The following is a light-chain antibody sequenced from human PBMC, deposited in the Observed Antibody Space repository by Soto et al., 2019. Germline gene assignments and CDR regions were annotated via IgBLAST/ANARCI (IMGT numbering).Light chain of an antibody. CDR3: SSYAGSHNFV. Sequence: QSALTQPPSASGSPGQSVTISCTGTSSDVGGYNYVSWYQQHPGKAPKLMNYEVSKRPSGVPDRFSGSKSGNTASLTVSGLQAEDEGDYYCSSYAGSHNFVFGTGTKLTVL. CDR1: SSDVGGYNY. J-gene: IGLJ1*01. CDR2: EVS. V-gene: IGLV2-8*01.